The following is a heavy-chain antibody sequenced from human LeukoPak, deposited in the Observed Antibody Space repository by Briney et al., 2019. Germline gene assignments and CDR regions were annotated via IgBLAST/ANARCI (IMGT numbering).Heavy chain of an antibody. CDR3: AKPIMVRGDPFDY. D-gene: IGHD3-10*01. V-gene: IGHV3-23*01. Sequence: GGSLRLSCAASGFTFSRSAMSWVRQAPGKGLEWVSEIGDSGITTYYADSVKGRFTISRDNSKNTLYLQMNSLRAEDTAVYYCAKPIMVRGDPFDYWGQGTLVTVSS. CDR2: IGDSGITT. J-gene: IGHJ4*02. CDR1: GFTFSRSA.